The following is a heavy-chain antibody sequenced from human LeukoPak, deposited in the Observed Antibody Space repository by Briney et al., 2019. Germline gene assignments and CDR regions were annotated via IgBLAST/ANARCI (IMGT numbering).Heavy chain of an antibody. CDR3: VRNMVRGVVYFDS. D-gene: IGHD3-10*01. Sequence: GGSLRLSYAASGFTFSDYWMHWVRQTPGKGLVWVSRISYDGGGTNYADSAKGRFTISRDNAKNTLYLQMNSLRVEDTAVYYCVRNMVRGVVYFDSWGQGALVTVSS. V-gene: IGHV3-74*01. J-gene: IGHJ4*02. CDR2: ISYDGGGT. CDR1: GFTFSDYW.